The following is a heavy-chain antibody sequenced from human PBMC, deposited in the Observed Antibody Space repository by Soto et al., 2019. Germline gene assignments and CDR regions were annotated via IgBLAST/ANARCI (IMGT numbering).Heavy chain of an antibody. J-gene: IGHJ4*02. V-gene: IGHV3-48*02. CDR2: ISSGSSTT. CDR3: ARDAGSWGY. D-gene: IGHD3-10*01. Sequence: EVQLVESGGGLVQPGGSLRLSCAASGFTFTTYRLNWVRQAPGKGLEGVSYISSGSSTTYHADSVKGRFTISRDNAKNSPYLQTTSRRDEDTALYYCARDAGSWGYWGQGTLVTVSS. CDR1: GFTFTTYR.